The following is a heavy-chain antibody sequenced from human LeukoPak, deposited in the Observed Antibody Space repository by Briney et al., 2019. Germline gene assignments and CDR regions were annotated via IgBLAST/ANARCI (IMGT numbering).Heavy chain of an antibody. CDR3: AKDIVRSSSWTGLDY. CDR1: GFTFSSYW. V-gene: IGHV3-7*03. D-gene: IGHD6-13*01. J-gene: IGHJ4*02. CDR2: IKQDGSEK. Sequence: GGSLRLSCAASGFTFSSYWMSWIRQAPGKGLQLEWVANIKQDGSEKAYVDSVKGRFTISRDNAGNSLFLQMNSLRAEDTALYYCAKDIVRSSSWTGLDYWGQGTLVTVSS.